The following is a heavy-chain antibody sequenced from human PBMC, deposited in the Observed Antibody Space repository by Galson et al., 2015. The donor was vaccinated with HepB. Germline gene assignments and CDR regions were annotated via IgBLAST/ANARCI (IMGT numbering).Heavy chain of an antibody. CDR3: ARDRMQLYGYGMDV. D-gene: IGHD2-2*02. V-gene: IGHV6-1*01. Sequence: CAISGDSASSNSAAWNWIRQSPSRGLEWLGRTYYRSKWYNDYAVSVKSRITINPDTSKNQFSLQLNSVTPEDTAVYYCARDRMQLYGYGMDVWGQGTTVTVSS. CDR1: GDSASSNSAA. CDR2: TYYRSKWYN. J-gene: IGHJ6*02.